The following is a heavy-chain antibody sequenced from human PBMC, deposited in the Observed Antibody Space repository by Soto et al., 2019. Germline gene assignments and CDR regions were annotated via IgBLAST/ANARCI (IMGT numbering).Heavy chain of an antibody. CDR3: TTGSGPLEWLLSVDY. D-gene: IGHD3-3*01. J-gene: IGHJ4*02. Sequence: GSLRLSCAASGFTFSNAWMSWVRQAPGKGQEWVGRIKSKTDGGTTDYAAPVKGRFTISRDDSKNTLYLQMNSLKTEDTAVYYCTTGSGPLEWLLSVDYWGQGTLVTVSS. CDR2: IKSKTDGGTT. V-gene: IGHV3-15*01. CDR1: GFTFSNAW.